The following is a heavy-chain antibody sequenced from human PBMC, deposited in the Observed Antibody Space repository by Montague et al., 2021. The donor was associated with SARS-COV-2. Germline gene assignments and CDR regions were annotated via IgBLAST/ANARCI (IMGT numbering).Heavy chain of an antibody. D-gene: IGHD4-23*01. Sequence: SETLSLTCTVSGGSITGYYWSWLRLSPGKGLEWISYIYICGAVNYNSSLSRQVTISVDTSKNQLSLTLSSVTVADTAVYYCVRDHAYGGRRGAYDIWGQGAVVTVSS. CDR3: VRDHAYGGRRGAYDI. V-gene: IGHV4-59*01. CDR2: IYICGAV. CDR1: GGSITGYY. J-gene: IGHJ3*02.